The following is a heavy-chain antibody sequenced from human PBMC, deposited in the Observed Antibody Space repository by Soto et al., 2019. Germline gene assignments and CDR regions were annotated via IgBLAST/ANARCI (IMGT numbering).Heavy chain of an antibody. CDR3: ARGGRGAFDL. CDR1: GFTFSYYW. D-gene: IGHD3-16*01. J-gene: IGHJ3*01. CDR2: IHSDGSST. Sequence: EVQLVESEGGLVQPGGSLRLSCAASGFTFSYYWMHWVRQAPGQGLVWVSRIHSDGSSTTYADSVKGRFTISRDNAKSTRYRQMNSLRAEDTAVYYCARGGRGAFDLWGQGTMVSAS. V-gene: IGHV3-74*02.